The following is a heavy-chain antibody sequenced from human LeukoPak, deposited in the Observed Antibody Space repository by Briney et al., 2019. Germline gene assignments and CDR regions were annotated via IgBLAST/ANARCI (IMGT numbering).Heavy chain of an antibody. CDR1: GGTFSSYA. J-gene: IGHJ5*02. D-gene: IGHD1-26*01. CDR2: IIPIFGTA. V-gene: IGHV1-69*05. Sequence: SVKVSCKASGGTFSSYAISWVRQAPGQGLEWMGRIIPIFGTANYAQKFQGRVTITTDESTSTAYMELSSLRSEDTAVYYCARRWELLGNWFDPWGQGTLVTVSS. CDR3: ARRWELLGNWFDP.